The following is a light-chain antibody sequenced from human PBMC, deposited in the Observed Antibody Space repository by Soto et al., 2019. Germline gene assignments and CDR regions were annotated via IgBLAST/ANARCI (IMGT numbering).Light chain of an antibody. V-gene: IGKV3-20*01. CDR1: QSVGNK. CDR2: GAS. J-gene: IGKJ3*01. CDR3: QQFGSSLFA. Sequence: IVLTQSPGTLSLSPGERATLSCRASQSVGNKLAWYQQKPGQAPRLLIYGASNRATGIPDRFSGSGSGTDFTLTISRLEPEDFAVYYCQQFGSSLFAFGPGTKVDIK.